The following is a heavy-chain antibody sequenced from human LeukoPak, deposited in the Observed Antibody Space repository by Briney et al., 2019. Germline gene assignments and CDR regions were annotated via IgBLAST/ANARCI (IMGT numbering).Heavy chain of an antibody. CDR2: IYYSGST. J-gene: IGHJ3*02. Sequence: SETLSLTCTVSGGSISSSGYYWGWIRQPPGKGLEWIGSIYYSGSTYYNPSLKSRVTISVDTSKNQFSLKLSSVTAADTAVYYCARNNRITMVRGVIGGAFDIWGQGTMVTVSS. CDR3: ARNNRITMVRGVIGGAFDI. CDR1: GGSISSSGYY. D-gene: IGHD3-10*01. V-gene: IGHV4-39*01.